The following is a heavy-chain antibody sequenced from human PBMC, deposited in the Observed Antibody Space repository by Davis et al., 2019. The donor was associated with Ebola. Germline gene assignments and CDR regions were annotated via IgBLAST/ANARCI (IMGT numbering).Heavy chain of an antibody. D-gene: IGHD4-17*01. J-gene: IGHJ4*02. CDR1: GGSISSSSYY. V-gene: IGHV4-39*01. CDR2: IYYSAST. Sequence: SETLSLTCTVSGGSISSSSYYWGWIRQPPGKGLEWIGSIYYSASTNYNPSLKSRVTISVDTSQNQFSLKLSSVTAADTAVYYCARHKTTVTTFGFDYWGQGTLVTVSS. CDR3: ARHKTTVTTFGFDY.